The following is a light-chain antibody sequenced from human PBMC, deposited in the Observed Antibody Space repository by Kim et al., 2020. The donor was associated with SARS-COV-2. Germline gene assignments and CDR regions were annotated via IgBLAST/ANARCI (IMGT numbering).Light chain of an antibody. CDR1: QSVISSY. Sequence: DIVLTQSPGTLSLSPGERATLSCRASQSVISSYLAWYQQKPGQAPRLLIYGSSNRATDIPDKFSGSGSETDFTLTISRLEPEDFAVYYCHQYGSSPYTFGQGTKLEIK. V-gene: IGKV3-20*01. CDR3: HQYGSSPYT. J-gene: IGKJ2*01. CDR2: GSS.